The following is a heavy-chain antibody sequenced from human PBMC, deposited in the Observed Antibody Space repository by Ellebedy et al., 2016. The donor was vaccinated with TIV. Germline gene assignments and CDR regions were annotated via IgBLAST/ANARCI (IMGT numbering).Heavy chain of an antibody. CDR3: ARGVLEWLSDWYFDL. CDR2: IYTSGST. D-gene: IGHD3-3*01. Sequence: MPSETLSLTCAVSGASISSYYWSWIRPPAGKGLEWIGRIYTSGSTHYNPSLKSPVTMSVDTSKNQFSLKLSSVTAADTAVYYCARGVLEWLSDWYFDLWGRGTLVTVSS. V-gene: IGHV4-4*07. J-gene: IGHJ2*01. CDR1: GASISSYY.